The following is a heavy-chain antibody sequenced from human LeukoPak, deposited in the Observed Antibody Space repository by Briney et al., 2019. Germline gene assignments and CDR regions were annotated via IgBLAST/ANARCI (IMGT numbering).Heavy chain of an antibody. CDR1: EFTFSSYG. J-gene: IGHJ4*02. CDR3: AKDYYGSGSYDY. Sequence: GGSLSLSCAASEFTFSSYGMHWVRKAPGKGRGGVAVISYDGSNKYYADSVKGQFTISRDNSKNTLYLQMNSLRAEDTAVYYCAKDYYGSGSYDYWGRGTLVTVSS. D-gene: IGHD3-10*01. V-gene: IGHV3-30*18. CDR2: ISYDGSNK.